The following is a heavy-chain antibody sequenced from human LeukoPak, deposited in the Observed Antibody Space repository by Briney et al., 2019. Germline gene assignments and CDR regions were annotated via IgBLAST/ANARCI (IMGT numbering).Heavy chain of an antibody. V-gene: IGHV3-15*01. Sequence: PGGSLRLSCAASGFTFSNAWMSWVRQAPGKGLEWVGRIKSKTDGGTTDYAAPVKGRFTISRDDSKNTLYLQMNSLKTEDTAVYYCTTDPLTYQIFDFDYWGQGTLVTVSS. D-gene: IGHD2-2*01. CDR3: TTDPLTYQIFDFDY. J-gene: IGHJ4*02. CDR2: IKSKTDGGTT. CDR1: GFTFSNAW.